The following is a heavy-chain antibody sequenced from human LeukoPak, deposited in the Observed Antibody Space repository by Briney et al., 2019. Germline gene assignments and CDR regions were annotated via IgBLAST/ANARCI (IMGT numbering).Heavy chain of an antibody. D-gene: IGHD4-17*01. J-gene: IGHJ6*04. CDR1: GGTFSSYA. CDR3: ARQRRRATVTTLTSSVDYGMDV. V-gene: IGHV1-69*06. CDR2: IIPIFGTA. Sequence: GASVKVSCKASGGTFSSYAISWVRQAPGQGLEWMGGIIPIFGTANYAQKFQGRVTITADKPTSTAYMELSSLRSEDTAVYYCARQRRRATVTTLTSSVDYGMDVWGKGTTVTVSS.